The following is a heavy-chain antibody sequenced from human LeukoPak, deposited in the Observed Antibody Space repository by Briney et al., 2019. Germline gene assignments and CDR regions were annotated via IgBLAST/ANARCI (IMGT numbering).Heavy chain of an antibody. D-gene: IGHD2-15*01. CDR3: ARVVVVAADFDY. CDR1: GYTFTGYY. CDR2: INPNSGGT. V-gene: IGHV1-2*02. Sequence: RASVKVSCKASGYTFTGYYMHWVRQAPGQGLEWMGWINPNSGGTNYAQKFQGRVTMTTDTSTSTAYMELRSLRSDDTAVYYCARVVVVAADFDYWGQGTLVTVSS. J-gene: IGHJ4*02.